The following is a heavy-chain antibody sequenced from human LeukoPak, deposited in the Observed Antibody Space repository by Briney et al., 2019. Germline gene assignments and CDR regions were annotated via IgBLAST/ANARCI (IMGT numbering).Heavy chain of an antibody. CDR2: IWYDGSNK. D-gene: IGHD5-12*01. Sequence: GRSLRLSCAASGFTFSSYGMHWVRQAPGKGLEWVAVIWYDGSNKYYADSVKGRFTISRDNSKNTLYLQMNSLRAENTAVYYCAKDLGGYEYFDYWGQGTLVTVSS. J-gene: IGHJ4*02. CDR3: AKDLGGYEYFDY. CDR1: GFTFSSYG. V-gene: IGHV3-33*06.